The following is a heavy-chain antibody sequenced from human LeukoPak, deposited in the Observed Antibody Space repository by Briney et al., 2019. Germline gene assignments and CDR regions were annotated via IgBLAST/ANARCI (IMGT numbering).Heavy chain of an antibody. V-gene: IGHV1-18*01. CDR2: ISAYNGNT. CDR3: AGTPDFWSGYYTDY. J-gene: IGHJ4*02. Sequence: ASVKVSCKASGYTFTSYGISWVRQASGQGLEWMGWISAYNGNTNYAQKLQGRVTMTTDTSTSTAYMELRSLRSDDTAVYYCAGTPDFWSGYYTDYWGQGTLVTVSS. D-gene: IGHD3-3*01. CDR1: GYTFTSYG.